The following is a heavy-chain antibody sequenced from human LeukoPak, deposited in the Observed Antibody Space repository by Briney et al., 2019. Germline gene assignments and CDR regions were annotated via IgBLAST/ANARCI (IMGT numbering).Heavy chain of an antibody. D-gene: IGHD2-2*01. CDR1: GFTFSGYA. V-gene: IGHV3-23*01. J-gene: IGHJ4*02. CDR3: AKDIRGSSTSCYPDY. Sequence: GSLRLSCAASGFTFSGYAMSWVRQAPGKGLEWVSAISGSGGSTYYADSVKGRFTISRDNSKNTLYLQMNSLRAEDTAVYYCAKDIRGSSTSCYPDYWGQGTLVTVSS. CDR2: ISGSGGST.